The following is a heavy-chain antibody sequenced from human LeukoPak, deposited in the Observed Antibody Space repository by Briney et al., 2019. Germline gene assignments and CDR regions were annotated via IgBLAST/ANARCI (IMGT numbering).Heavy chain of an antibody. CDR3: ARDLERYYDLEGRSGY. CDR1: GYTFTSFG. V-gene: IGHV1-18*01. CDR2: ISAYNGNT. D-gene: IGHD3-3*01. Sequence: ASVKVSCKASGYTFTSFGIGWVRQAPGQGLEWMGWISAYNGNTNYAQNLQGRVTMTTDTSTTTAYMELRSLRSDDTAVYYCARDLERYYDLEGRSGYWGQGTLVTVSS. J-gene: IGHJ4*02.